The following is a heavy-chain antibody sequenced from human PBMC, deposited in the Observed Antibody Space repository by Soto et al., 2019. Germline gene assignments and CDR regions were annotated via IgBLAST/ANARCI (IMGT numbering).Heavy chain of an antibody. J-gene: IGHJ4*02. CDR2: ISTYNGNT. CDR3: ARTVAGYFDY. CDR1: GHTFTSSG. Sequence: GASVKVSCKASGHTFTSSGISWVRQAPGQGPEWMGWISTYNGNTNYAQNLQGRVTMTTDTSTSTAYMELRGLRSDDTAVYYCARTVAGYFDYWGQGTLVTVS. V-gene: IGHV1-18*01. D-gene: IGHD6-19*01.